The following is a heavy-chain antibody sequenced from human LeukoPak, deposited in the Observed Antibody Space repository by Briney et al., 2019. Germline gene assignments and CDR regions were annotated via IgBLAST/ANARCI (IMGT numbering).Heavy chain of an antibody. Sequence: ASVKVSCKASGYTFTGYYMHWVRQAPGQGLEWMGWINPNSGGTNYAQKFQGRVTMTRDTSISTAYMELSRLRSDDTAVYYCARGDCSSTSCCGFDPWGQGTLVTVSS. D-gene: IGHD2-2*01. CDR3: ARGDCSSTSCCGFDP. CDR1: GYTFTGYY. J-gene: IGHJ5*02. V-gene: IGHV1-2*02. CDR2: INPNSGGT.